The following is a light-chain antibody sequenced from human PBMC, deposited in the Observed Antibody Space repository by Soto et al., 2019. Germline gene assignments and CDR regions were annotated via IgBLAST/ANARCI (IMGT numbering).Light chain of an antibody. Sequence: QSVVTQPPSASGSPGQSVTISCTGASSDVGGYKDVSWYQQHPGKAPKLMIYEVSKRPSGVPDRFSGSKSGNTAALTVSGLQSEDEADYYCSSYAGSNVVFGGGTKLTVL. J-gene: IGLJ2*01. V-gene: IGLV2-8*01. CDR1: SSDVGGYKD. CDR3: SSYAGSNVV. CDR2: EVS.